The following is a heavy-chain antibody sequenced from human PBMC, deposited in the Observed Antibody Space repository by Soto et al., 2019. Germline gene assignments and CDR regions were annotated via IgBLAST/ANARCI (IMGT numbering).Heavy chain of an antibody. CDR1: GGSISSSSYY. J-gene: IGHJ4*02. CDR2: IYHSGST. D-gene: IGHD3-16*01. V-gene: IGHV4-39*01. Sequence: QLQLQESGPGLVKPSETLSLTCTVSGGSISSSSYYWSWIRQPPGKELEWIGAIYHSGSTYYHPSLKSRVTISVDTSKNQFSLRLTSLTAADTAVYFCARQTGGFGYYFDYWGQGTLVTVSS. CDR3: ARQTGGFGYYFDY.